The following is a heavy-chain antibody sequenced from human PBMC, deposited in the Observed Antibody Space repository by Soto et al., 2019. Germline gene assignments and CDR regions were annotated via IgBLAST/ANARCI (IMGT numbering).Heavy chain of an antibody. Sequence: SVKVSCKASGGTFSSYAISWVRQAPGQGLEWMGGIIPIFGTANYAQKFQGRVTITADESTITAYMELSSLRSEDTAVYYCARDRSHCSSTSGPPRRPYGMDVWGQGTTVTVSS. J-gene: IGHJ6*02. CDR1: GGTFSSYA. V-gene: IGHV1-69*13. D-gene: IGHD2-2*01. CDR3: ARDRSHCSSTSGPPRRPYGMDV. CDR2: IIPIFGTA.